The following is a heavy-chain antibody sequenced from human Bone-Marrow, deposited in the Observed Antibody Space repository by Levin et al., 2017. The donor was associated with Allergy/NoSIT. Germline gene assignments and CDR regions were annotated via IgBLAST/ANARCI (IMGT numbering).Heavy chain of an antibody. CDR3: ARGEGSRQFDYFDY. CDR1: GFTFSTYS. Sequence: ASVKVSCAASGFTFSTYSINWVRRAPGKGLEWLSYISATGTNIYYADSVQGRFTISRDNAKNSLYLQMTSLRDEDTAVYYCARGEGSRQFDYFDYWGQGILVTVSS. J-gene: IGHJ4*02. CDR2: ISATGTNI. D-gene: IGHD5-24*01. V-gene: IGHV3-48*02.